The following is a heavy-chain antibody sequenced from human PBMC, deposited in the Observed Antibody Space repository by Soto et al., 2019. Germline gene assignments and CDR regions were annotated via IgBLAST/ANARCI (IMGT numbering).Heavy chain of an antibody. Sequence: VQLQESGPGLVKPSETLSLTCTVSGGYISSYYWRWIRQPPGKGLEWIGYIFYSGSTNYNPSLKSRVTISVDTSKNQFSLKLSSVTAADTAVYYCARRYSSSSDYWGQGTLVTVSS. CDR3: ARRYSSSSDY. J-gene: IGHJ4*02. CDR2: IFYSGST. V-gene: IGHV4-59*08. CDR1: GGYISSYY. D-gene: IGHD6-13*01.